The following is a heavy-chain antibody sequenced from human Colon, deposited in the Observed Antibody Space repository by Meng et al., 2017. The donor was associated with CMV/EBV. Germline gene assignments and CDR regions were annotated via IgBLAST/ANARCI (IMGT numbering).Heavy chain of an antibody. CDR2: INSDGSMT. V-gene: IGHV3-74*01. J-gene: IGHJ6*02. D-gene: IGHD6-19*01. Sequence: GESLKISCAASGFPFSHYWMHWVRQIPGKGLVWVARINSDGSMTPYADSGTGRFTISRDNAKNTLYLQVNSLRVEDTAVYFCATSMGGTRYGMDVWGQGTTVTVSS. CDR1: GFPFSHYW. CDR3: ATSMGGTRYGMDV.